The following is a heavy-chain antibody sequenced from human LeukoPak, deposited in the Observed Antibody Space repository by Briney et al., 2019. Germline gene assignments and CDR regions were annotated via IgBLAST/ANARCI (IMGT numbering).Heavy chain of an antibody. Sequence: SETLSLTCAVYGGSFSGYYWSWIRQPPGKGLEWIGEINHSGSTNYNPSLKSRVTISVDTSKNQFSLKLSSVTAADTAVYYCARGRSLYYYGSGYNWFDPWGQGTLVTVSS. J-gene: IGHJ5*02. V-gene: IGHV4-34*01. D-gene: IGHD3-10*01. CDR1: GGSFSGYY. CDR3: ARGRSLYYYGSGYNWFDP. CDR2: INHSGST.